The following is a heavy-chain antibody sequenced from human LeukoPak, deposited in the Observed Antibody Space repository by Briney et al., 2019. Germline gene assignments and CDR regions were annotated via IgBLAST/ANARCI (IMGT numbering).Heavy chain of an antibody. Sequence: EPGRSLRLSCAASGFTFSSYAMHWVRQAPGKGLEWVAVISYDGSNKYYADSVKGRFTISRDNSKNTLYLQMNSLRAEDTAVYYCARPVLIAAGYFDYWGQGTLVTVSS. CDR2: ISYDGSNK. CDR1: GFTFSSYA. J-gene: IGHJ4*02. D-gene: IGHD6-13*01. V-gene: IGHV3-30*04. CDR3: ARPVLIAAGYFDY.